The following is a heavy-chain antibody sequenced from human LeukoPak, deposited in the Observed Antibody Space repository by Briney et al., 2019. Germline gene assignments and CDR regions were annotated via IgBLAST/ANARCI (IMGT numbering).Heavy chain of an antibody. Sequence: ASVQVSCKASGYTFTSYGISWVRQAPGQGLEWMGWISAYNGNTNYAQKLQGRVTMTTDTCTSTAYMELRSLRSDDTAVYYCAYGYCSGGSCYSFDYWGRGTLVTVSS. CDR2: ISAYNGNT. D-gene: IGHD2-15*01. V-gene: IGHV1-18*01. CDR3: AYGYCSGGSCYSFDY. J-gene: IGHJ4*02. CDR1: GYTFTSYG.